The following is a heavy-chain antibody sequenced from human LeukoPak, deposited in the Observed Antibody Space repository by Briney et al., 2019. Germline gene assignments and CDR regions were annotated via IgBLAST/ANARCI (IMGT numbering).Heavy chain of an antibody. V-gene: IGHV3-7*01. J-gene: IGHJ6*03. CDR2: IKQDGSEK. D-gene: IGHD1-26*01. CDR1: GFTFSYYW. CDR3: ARDPYSGNYGAYYYYYMDV. Sequence: GGSLRLSCAASGFTFSYYWMSWVRQAPGKGLEWVANIKQDGSEKYYVDSVKGRFTISRDNAKNSLYLQMNSLRAEDTAVYYCARDPYSGNYGAYYYYYMDVWGKGTTVTISS.